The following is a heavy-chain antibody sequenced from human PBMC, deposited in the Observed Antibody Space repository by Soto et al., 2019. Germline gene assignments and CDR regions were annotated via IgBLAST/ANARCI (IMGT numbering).Heavy chain of an antibody. CDR1: GGSISSSSYY. CDR3: ARQGAAAGMGWIYYGMDV. V-gene: IGHV4-39*01. Sequence: SETLSLTCTVSGGSISSSSYYWGWIRQPPGKGLEWIGSIYYSGSTYYDPSLKSRVTISVDTSKNQFSLKLSSVTAADTAVYYCARQGAAAGMGWIYYGMDVWGQGTTVTVSS. J-gene: IGHJ6*02. D-gene: IGHD6-13*01. CDR2: IYYSGST.